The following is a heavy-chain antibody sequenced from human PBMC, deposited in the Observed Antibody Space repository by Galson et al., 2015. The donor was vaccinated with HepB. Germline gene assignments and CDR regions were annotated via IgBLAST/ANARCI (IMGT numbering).Heavy chain of an antibody. V-gene: IGHV3-30*18. Sequence: SLRLSCAASGFTFSSYGMHWVRQAPGKGLEWVAVISYDGSNKYYADSVEGRFTISRDNSKNTLYLQMNSLRAEDTAVYYCAKDRYHGAFDPLFDYWGQGTLVTVSS. J-gene: IGHJ4*02. D-gene: IGHD4-17*01. CDR3: AKDRYHGAFDPLFDY. CDR2: ISYDGSNK. CDR1: GFTFSSYG.